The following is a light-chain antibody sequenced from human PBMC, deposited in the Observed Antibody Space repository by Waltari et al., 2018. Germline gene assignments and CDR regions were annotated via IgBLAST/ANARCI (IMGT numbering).Light chain of an antibody. V-gene: IGLV1-51*02. CDR2: ENN. CDR1: SSNIGTNY. J-gene: IGLJ3*02. Sequence: QSVLTQPPSVSAAPGQQVTIPSSGSSSNIGTNYVSWYQQLPGTAPKLLIYENNKRPSGIPDRFSASKSGTSATLGITGLQTGDEADYYCGTWDNSLSAWVFGGGTKLTVL. CDR3: GTWDNSLSAWV.